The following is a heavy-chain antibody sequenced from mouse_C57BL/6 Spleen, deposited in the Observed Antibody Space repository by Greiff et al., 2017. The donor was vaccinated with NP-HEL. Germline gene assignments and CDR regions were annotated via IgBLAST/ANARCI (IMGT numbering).Heavy chain of an antibody. Sequence: QVQLQQPGAELVRPGSSVKLSCKASGYTFTSYWMHWVKQRPIQGLEWIGNIDPSDSETHYNQKFKDKATLTVDKSSSTAYMQLSSLTSEDSAVYYCARVGEGLRRYWYFDVWGTGTTVTVSS. D-gene: IGHD1-1*01. CDR1: GYTFTSYW. CDR3: ARVGEGLRRYWYFDV. V-gene: IGHV1-52*01. J-gene: IGHJ1*03. CDR2: IDPSDSET.